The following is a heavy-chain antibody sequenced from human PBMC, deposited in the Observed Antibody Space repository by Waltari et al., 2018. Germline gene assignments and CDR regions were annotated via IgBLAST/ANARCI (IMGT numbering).Heavy chain of an antibody. J-gene: IGHJ4*03. CDR2: INSGGGST. CDR1: GFTFSSNA. V-gene: IGHV3-23*04. CDR3: GRAAAGLSGLES. Sequence: EVQLVETGGGLVQPGGSLRLSCAASGFTFSSNAMQWVRQAPGKGLEWISAINSGGGSTYYADSVKGRFTISRDNSKNTLSLQMNSLRAEDTAVYHCGRAAAGLSGLESWGQGVVVTVSS. D-gene: IGHD6-13*01.